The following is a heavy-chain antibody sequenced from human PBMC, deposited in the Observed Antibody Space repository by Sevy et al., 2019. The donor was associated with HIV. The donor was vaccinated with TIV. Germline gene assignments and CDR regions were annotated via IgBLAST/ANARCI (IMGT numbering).Heavy chain of an antibody. V-gene: IGHV3-66*02. D-gene: IGHD6-19*01. Sequence: GGSLRLSCAISGFIVNDKYIIWVRQAPGKGLEWVSVIFSSGSTYYADSAKGRFTISRDNSKNTVYLQMNSVRAEDTAVYYCVSLFLSYRSGWSYFDYWGPGTLVTVSS. CDR2: IFSSGST. J-gene: IGHJ4*02. CDR3: VSLFLSYRSGWSYFDY. CDR1: GFIVNDKY.